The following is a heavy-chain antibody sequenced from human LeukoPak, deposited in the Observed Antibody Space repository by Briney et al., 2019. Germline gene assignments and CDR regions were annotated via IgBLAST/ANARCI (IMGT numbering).Heavy chain of an antibody. Sequence: SETLSLTCTVSGGSISSSSYYWGWIRQPPGKGLEWIGSIYYSGGTYYNPSLKSRVTISVDTSKNQFSLKLSSVTAADTAVYYCARGDYYYMDVWGKGTTVTVPS. J-gene: IGHJ6*03. V-gene: IGHV4-39*01. CDR2: IYYSGGT. CDR1: GGSISSSSYY. CDR3: ARGDYYYMDV. D-gene: IGHD1-26*01.